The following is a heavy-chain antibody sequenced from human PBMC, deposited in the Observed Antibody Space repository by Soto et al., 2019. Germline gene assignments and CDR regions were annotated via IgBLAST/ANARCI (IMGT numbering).Heavy chain of an antibody. V-gene: IGHV3-30*18. CDR3: AKKSGVVLRFLEWSHYFDY. J-gene: IGHJ4*02. D-gene: IGHD3-3*01. Sequence: GGSLRLSCAASGFTFSSYGMHWVRQAPGKGLEWVAVISYDGSNKYYADSVKGRFTISRDNSKNTLYLQMNSLRAEDTAVYYCAKKSGVVLRFLEWSHYFDYWGQGTLVTVSS. CDR1: GFTFSSYG. CDR2: ISYDGSNK.